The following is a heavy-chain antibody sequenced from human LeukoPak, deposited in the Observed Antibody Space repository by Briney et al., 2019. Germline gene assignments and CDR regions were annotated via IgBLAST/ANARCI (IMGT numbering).Heavy chain of an antibody. CDR2: ISSSSSYI. CDR3: AREGDTVDYYYYGMDV. D-gene: IGHD5-18*01. Sequence: TGGSLRLSCAASGFTFSSYSMNWVRQAPGKGLEWVSSISSSSSYIYYADSVKGRFTISRDNAKNSLYLQMNSLRAEDTAVYYCAREGDTVDYYYYGMDVWGQGTTVTVSS. J-gene: IGHJ6*02. V-gene: IGHV3-21*01. CDR1: GFTFSSYS.